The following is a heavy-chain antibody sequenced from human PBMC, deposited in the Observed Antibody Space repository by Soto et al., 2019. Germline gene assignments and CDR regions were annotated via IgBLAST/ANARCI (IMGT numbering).Heavy chain of an antibody. J-gene: IGHJ6*02. CDR1: GFTFSSYA. CDR2: ISYDGSNK. Sequence: GGSLRLSCAASGFTFSSYAMHWVRQAPGKGLEWVAVISYDGSNKYYADSVRGRFTISRDNSKNTLYLQMDSLRAEDTAVYYCARDPGHVRTYYDFWSGPTGMDVWGQGTTVTVSS. V-gene: IGHV3-30-3*01. D-gene: IGHD3-3*01. CDR3: ARDPGHVRTYYDFWSGPTGMDV.